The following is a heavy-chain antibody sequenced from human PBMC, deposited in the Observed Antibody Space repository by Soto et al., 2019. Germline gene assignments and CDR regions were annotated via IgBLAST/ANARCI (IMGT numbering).Heavy chain of an antibody. J-gene: IGHJ3*02. Sequence: ASVKVSCKASGYTFTSYDINWVRQATGQGLEWMGWMNPNSGNTGYAQKFQGRVTMTRNTSISTAYMELSSLRSEDTAVYYCARRRWDYYDSSGYSDALDIWGQGTMVTVSS. CDR1: GYTFTSYD. CDR2: MNPNSGNT. V-gene: IGHV1-8*01. CDR3: ARRRWDYYDSSGYSDALDI. D-gene: IGHD3-22*01.